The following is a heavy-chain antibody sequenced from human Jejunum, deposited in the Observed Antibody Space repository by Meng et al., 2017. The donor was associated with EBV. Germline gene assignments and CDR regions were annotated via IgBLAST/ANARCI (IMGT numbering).Heavy chain of an antibody. CDR1: GFTFSSYW. CDR3: ARENWVNDQ. V-gene: IGHV3-74*01. CDR2: LNPDGSIT. D-gene: IGHD7-27*01. Sequence: EVQLVESGGGLVQPGGSLRLSCAASGFTFSSYWMHWVRQPPGKGLVWVSRLNPDGSITDYADSVKGRFTISRDNAKNTVYLQMHNLRAEDTAVYYCARENWVNDQWGQGTLCIVSS. J-gene: IGHJ4*02.